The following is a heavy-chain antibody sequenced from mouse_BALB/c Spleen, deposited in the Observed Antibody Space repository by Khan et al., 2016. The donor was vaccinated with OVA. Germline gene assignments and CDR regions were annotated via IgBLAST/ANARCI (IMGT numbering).Heavy chain of an antibody. CDR3: ARSRGRGFFDV. V-gene: IGHV3-2*02. J-gene: IGHJ1*01. CDR1: GYSITSDFA. CDR2: IIYSGTT. D-gene: IGHD1-1*01. Sequence: EVQLQESGPGLVKPSQSLSLTCTVTGYSITSDFAWNWIRQFPGNKLEWMGYIIYSGTTSYNPSLKSRISITRDTSKNQFFLQLSSVTTEDTATYYCARSRGRGFFDVWGAGTMVTVSS.